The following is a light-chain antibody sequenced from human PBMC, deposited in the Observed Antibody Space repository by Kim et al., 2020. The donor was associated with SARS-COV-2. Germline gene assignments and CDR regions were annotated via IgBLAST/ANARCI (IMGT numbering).Light chain of an antibody. Sequence: LSLSPGERAPLSCRASQSVRAFLAWYQPKPGQAPRLLIYDASNRATGVPARFSGSGFGTDFTLTISSLEPEDFAVYYCQQRSNWRTFGGGTKLEI. J-gene: IGKJ4*01. CDR3: QQRSNWRT. CDR2: DAS. V-gene: IGKV3-11*01. CDR1: QSVRAF.